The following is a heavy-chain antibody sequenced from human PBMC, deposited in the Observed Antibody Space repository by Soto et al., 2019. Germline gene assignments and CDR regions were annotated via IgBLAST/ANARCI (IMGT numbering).Heavy chain of an antibody. CDR1: GFTFTDYG. D-gene: IGHD1-26*01. CDR3: ARGGSSYPPPNYDY. CDR2: ITPYSGAT. J-gene: IGHJ4*02. Sequence: ASVKVSCKTSGFTFTDYGISWVRQAPGQGLEWMGWITPYSGATRYAERLQGRVTLTADRSTNTVYMELRSLRSDDTGVYYCARGGSSYPPPNYDYWGQGTQVTGSA. V-gene: IGHV1-18*01.